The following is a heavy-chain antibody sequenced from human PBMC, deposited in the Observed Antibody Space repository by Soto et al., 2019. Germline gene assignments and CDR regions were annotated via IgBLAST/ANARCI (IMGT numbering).Heavy chain of an antibody. V-gene: IGHV3-7*01. CDR3: ARDQEMVREIYYYYYGMDV. J-gene: IGHJ6*02. CDR1: GFTFSSYW. Sequence: PVGSLRLSCAASGFTFSSYWMSWVRQAPGKGLEWVANIKQDGSEKYYVDSVKGRFTISRDNAKNSLYLQMNSLRAEDTAVYYCARDQEMVREIYYYYYGMDVWGQGTTVTVSS. CDR2: IKQDGSEK. D-gene: IGHD3-10*01.